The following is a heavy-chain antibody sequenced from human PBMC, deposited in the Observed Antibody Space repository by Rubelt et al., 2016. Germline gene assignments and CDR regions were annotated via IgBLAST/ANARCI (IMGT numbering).Heavy chain of an antibody. Sequence: QVQLQESGPGLVKPSETLSLTCTVSGFSISSGYYWGWVRQPPGKGLKCLGSIYQSGSPYYNPSLKSLVTIPIDTSTNQLALKLSSVTAADTSVYFCASFHLSRDYWGQGILVTVSP. V-gene: IGHV4-38-2*02. CDR1: GFSISSGYY. CDR3: ASFHLSRDY. J-gene: IGHJ4*02. CDR2: IYQSGSP. D-gene: IGHD3-3*02.